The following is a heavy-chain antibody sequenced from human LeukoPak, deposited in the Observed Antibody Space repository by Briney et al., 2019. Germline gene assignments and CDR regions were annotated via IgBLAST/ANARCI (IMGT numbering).Heavy chain of an antibody. Sequence: SETLSLTCTVSGGSISSSNWWSWVRQPPGKGLEWIGEIYHSGSTNYNPSLKSRVTISVDKSKNQFSLKLSSVTAADTAVYYCASLGYCSGGSCYAPWGQGTLVTVSS. CDR3: ASLGYCSGGSCYAP. V-gene: IGHV4-4*02. CDR2: IYHSGST. CDR1: GGSISSSNW. J-gene: IGHJ5*02. D-gene: IGHD2-15*01.